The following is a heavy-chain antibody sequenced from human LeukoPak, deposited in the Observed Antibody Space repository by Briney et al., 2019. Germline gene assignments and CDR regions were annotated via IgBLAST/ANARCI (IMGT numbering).Heavy chain of an antibody. CDR2: ISSSSSTI. CDR1: GFTFSSYG. V-gene: IGHV3-48*04. D-gene: IGHD3-10*01. J-gene: IGHJ4*02. CDR3: AKVAGSGSYSFFDY. Sequence: AGGSLRLSCAASGFTFSSYGMTWVRQAPGKGLEWVSYISSSSSTIYYADSVKGRFTISRDNAKNSLYLQMNSLRAEDTAVYYCAKVAGSGSYSFFDYRGQGALVTVSS.